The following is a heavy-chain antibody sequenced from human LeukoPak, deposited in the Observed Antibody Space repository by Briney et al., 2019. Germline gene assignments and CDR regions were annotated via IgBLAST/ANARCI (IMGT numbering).Heavy chain of an antibody. D-gene: IGHD3-10*01. V-gene: IGHV1-2*02. CDR2: INPNSGGT. CDR3: ARDMVRGVINHFSYYYYMDV. Sequence: ASVKVSCKASGYTFTGYYMHWVRQAPGQGLEWMGWINPNSGGTNYAQKFQGRVTMTRDTSISTAYMELSRLRSDDTAVYYCARDMVRGVINHFSYYYYMDVWGKGTTVTISS. CDR1: GYTFTGYY. J-gene: IGHJ6*03.